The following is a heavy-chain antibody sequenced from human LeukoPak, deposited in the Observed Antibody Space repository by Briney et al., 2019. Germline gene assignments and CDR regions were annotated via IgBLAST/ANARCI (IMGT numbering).Heavy chain of an antibody. D-gene: IGHD4-17*01. V-gene: IGHV4-39*01. Sequence: SETLSLTCTVSGGSISSSSYYWGWIRQPPGQGLEWIGSIYYSGSTYYNPSLKSRVTISVDTSKNQFSLKLSSVTAADTAVYYCARQWETTVLYYYYGMDVWGQGTTVTVSS. CDR2: IYYSGST. CDR1: GGSISSSSYY. CDR3: ARQWETTVLYYYYGMDV. J-gene: IGHJ6*02.